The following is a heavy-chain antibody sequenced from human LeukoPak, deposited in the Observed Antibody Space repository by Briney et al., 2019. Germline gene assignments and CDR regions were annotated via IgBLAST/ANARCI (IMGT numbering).Heavy chain of an antibody. CDR2: IKSKTEGGTT. Sequence: GGSLRLSCAASGFTFSNAWMSWVRQAPGKGLEWVGRIKSKTEGGTTDYAASVKGRFTISRDDSKNTLYLQMNSLKTEDTAVYYCTARGYSYAGNAEFDYWGQGTLVTVSS. CDR1: GFTFSNAW. D-gene: IGHD5-18*01. J-gene: IGHJ4*02. V-gene: IGHV3-15*01. CDR3: TARGYSYAGNAEFDY.